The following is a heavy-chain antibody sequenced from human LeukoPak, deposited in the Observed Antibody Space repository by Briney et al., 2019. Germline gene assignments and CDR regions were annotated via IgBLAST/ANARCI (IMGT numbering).Heavy chain of an antibody. V-gene: IGHV4-4*07. CDR1: GGTISSYY. Sequence: SETLSLTCTVSGGTISSYYWSWIRQPAGKGLEWIGRIYISGSTNYNPSLKSRVTMSVDTSKNQSSLTLSSVTAADTAVYYCARTWQWLPFDYWGQGTLVTVSS. CDR2: IYISGST. D-gene: IGHD6-19*01. J-gene: IGHJ4*02. CDR3: ARTWQWLPFDY.